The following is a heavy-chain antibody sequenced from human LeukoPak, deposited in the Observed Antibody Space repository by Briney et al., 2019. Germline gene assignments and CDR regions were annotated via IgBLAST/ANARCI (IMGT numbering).Heavy chain of an antibody. CDR1: GFTFSSYV. V-gene: IGHV3-23*01. J-gene: IGHJ5*02. CDR3: AKDHDHENQWFDP. Sequence: PGGSLRLSCAASGFTFSSYVMSWGRQAPGEGLEWVSTINKNGGETYYADSVKGRFTISRDNSRNTLYLQMNSLRAEDTAVYYCAKDHDHENQWFDPWGQGTLVTVSS. CDR2: INKNGGET. D-gene: IGHD2/OR15-2a*01.